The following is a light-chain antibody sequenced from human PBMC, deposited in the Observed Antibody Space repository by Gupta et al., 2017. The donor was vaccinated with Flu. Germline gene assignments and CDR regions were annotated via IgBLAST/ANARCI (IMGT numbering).Light chain of an antibody. CDR2: EVS. Sequence: SALTQPPSASGSPGQSVAISCTGTSNDVGGYNYVSWYQQHPGKAPKLMIYEVSKRSSGVPDRFSGSKSGNTASLTVSGLQAEDEADYFCSSYAGSTDFYVFGTGTKVSVL. J-gene: IGLJ1*01. CDR1: SNDVGGYNY. CDR3: SSYAGSTDFYV. V-gene: IGLV2-8*01.